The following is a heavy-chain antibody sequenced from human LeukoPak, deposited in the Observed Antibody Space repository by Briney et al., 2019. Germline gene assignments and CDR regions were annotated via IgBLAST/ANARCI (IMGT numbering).Heavy chain of an antibody. D-gene: IGHD6-13*01. Sequence: PSETLALTCTVSGSSINSSRYYLGWIRQPPGKGLEWSGTIYYSGSTYYNPSLKSRVPISVDTSKTQFSLRLSSVTAADTAVYYCAREQVVPYFDYWGQGTLVTVSS. V-gene: IGHV4-39*07. CDR3: AREQVVPYFDY. CDR2: IYYSGST. CDR1: GSSINSSRYY. J-gene: IGHJ4*02.